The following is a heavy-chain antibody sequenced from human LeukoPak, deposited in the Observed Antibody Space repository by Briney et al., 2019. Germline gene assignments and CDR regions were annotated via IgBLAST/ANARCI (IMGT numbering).Heavy chain of an antibody. CDR1: GGSISSYY. D-gene: IGHD5-18*01. Sequence: SETLSLTCTVSGGSISSYYWSWIRQPPGKGLEWIGYTYYSGSTNYNPSLKSRVTISVDTSKNQFSLKLSSVTAADTAVYYCARGVWLPYYYYYYMDVWGKGTTVTISS. V-gene: IGHV4-59*01. CDR3: ARGVWLPYYYYYYMDV. CDR2: TYYSGST. J-gene: IGHJ6*03.